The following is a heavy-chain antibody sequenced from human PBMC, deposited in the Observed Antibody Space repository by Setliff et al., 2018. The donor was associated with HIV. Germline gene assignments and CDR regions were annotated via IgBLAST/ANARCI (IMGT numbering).Heavy chain of an antibody. CDR3: ANAPLYFYDGSGYLKY. CDR2: IYYTGSA. CDR1: ADFITNTLYS. Sequence: SETLSLTCSVSADFITNTLYSWGWIRQPPGKGLECIGTIYYTGSASYNPSLKSRVSMSVDTSKNQFSLKLTSVTAADTAVYFCANAPLYFYDGSGYLKYWGQGSQVTVSS. J-gene: IGHJ4*02. V-gene: IGHV4-39*01. D-gene: IGHD3-22*01.